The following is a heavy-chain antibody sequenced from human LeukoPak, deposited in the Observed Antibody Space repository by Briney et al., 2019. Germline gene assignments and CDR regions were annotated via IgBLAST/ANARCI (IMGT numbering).Heavy chain of an antibody. CDR3: ARHSSGYVYGMDV. J-gene: IGHJ6*02. CDR2: IYYSGST. CDR1: GGSISSGGYY. V-gene: IGHV4-31*03. Sequence: SETLSLTCTVSGGSISSGGYYWSWIRQHPGQGLGWIGYIYYSGSTYYNPSLKSRVTISVDTSKNQFSLKLSSVTAADTAVYYCARHSSGYVYGMDVWGQGTTVTVSS. D-gene: IGHD3-22*01.